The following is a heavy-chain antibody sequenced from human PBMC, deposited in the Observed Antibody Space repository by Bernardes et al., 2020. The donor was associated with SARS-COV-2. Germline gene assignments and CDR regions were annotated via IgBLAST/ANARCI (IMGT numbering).Heavy chain of an antibody. Sequence: SETLSLTCTVSGGSISSSSYYWGWIRQPPGKGLEWIGSIYYSGSTYYNPSLKSRVTISVDTSKNQFSLKLSSVTAADTAVYYCAPSSGPDSFDYWGQGTLVTVSS. CDR2: IYYSGST. D-gene: IGHD3-22*01. CDR3: APSSGPDSFDY. J-gene: IGHJ4*02. CDR1: GGSISSSSYY. V-gene: IGHV4-39*01.